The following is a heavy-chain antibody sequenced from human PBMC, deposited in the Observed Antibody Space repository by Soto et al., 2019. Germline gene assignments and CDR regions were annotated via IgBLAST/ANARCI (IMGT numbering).Heavy chain of an antibody. J-gene: IGHJ6*02. V-gene: IGHV1-18*01. CDR3: ARQNYYSGMDV. Sequence: ASVKVCCKASGYTFSSYFITWVRQAPGQGLEWMGWISPYNGNTNYAQMFQGRVTMTTDTSTNTGYMELRSLRSDDTAVYYCARQNYYSGMDVWGQGTTVTVSS. CDR1: GYTFSSYF. CDR2: ISPYNGNT.